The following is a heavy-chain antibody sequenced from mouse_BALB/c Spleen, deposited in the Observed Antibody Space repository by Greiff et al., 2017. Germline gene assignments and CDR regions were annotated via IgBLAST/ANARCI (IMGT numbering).Heavy chain of an antibody. Sequence: QVQLKESGPGLVAPSQSLSITCTVSGFSLTGYGVNWVRQPPGKGLEWLGMIWGDGSKDYNSALKSRLSISKDNSKSQVFLKMNSLQTDDTARYYCARGGYYLDYWGQGTTLTVSS. CDR3: ARGGYYLDY. J-gene: IGHJ2*01. CDR2: IWGDGSK. D-gene: IGHD1-1*02. V-gene: IGHV2-6-7*01. CDR1: GFSLTGYG.